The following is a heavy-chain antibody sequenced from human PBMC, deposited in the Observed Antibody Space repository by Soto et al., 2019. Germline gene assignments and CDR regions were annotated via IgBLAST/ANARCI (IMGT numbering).Heavy chain of an antibody. D-gene: IGHD1-26*01. V-gene: IGHV3-53*01. CDR2: IYSSGPT. CDR1: GFTVSSYY. J-gene: IGHJ4*02. CDR3: ARAFGGSYDY. Sequence: GPLRLSCAASGFTVSSYYMNWVRLVPEKGLEWVSVIYSSGPTFYADSVRGRFTISRDNSKNTLYLQMNSLRVEDTAVYYCARAFGGSYDYWGQGTLVTVSS.